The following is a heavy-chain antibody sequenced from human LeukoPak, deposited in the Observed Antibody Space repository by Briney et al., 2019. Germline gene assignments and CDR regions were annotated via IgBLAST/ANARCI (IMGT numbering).Heavy chain of an antibody. CDR1: GYTFTGYY. D-gene: IGHD3-10*01. V-gene: IGHV1-2*02. CDR3: ARDRSSYYYSSGGHNWFDP. CDR2: TNPNRGGT. Sequence: GGSVKVSCKASGYTFTGYYMQWVRQAPGEGLGRMGWTNPNRGGTKYAQKFQGRVTMTRDTFISTAYLELSRLRSDDTAVYYCARDRSSYYYSSGGHNWFDPWGQGTLVTVSS. J-gene: IGHJ5*02.